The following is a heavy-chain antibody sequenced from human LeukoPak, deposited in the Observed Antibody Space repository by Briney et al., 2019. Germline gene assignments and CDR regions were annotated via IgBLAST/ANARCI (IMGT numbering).Heavy chain of an antibody. CDR1: GFTFSDRY. CDR2: TSSKGNGYTT. V-gene: IGHV3-72*01. D-gene: IGHD1-26*01. CDR3: AKDSGSGGYFDY. J-gene: IGHJ4*02. Sequence: GGSLRLSCAASGFTFSDRYMDWVRQAPGKGLEWVGRTSSKGNGYTTYYAASVKGRFTISRDDSKNSLYLQMNSLNTEDTAVYYCAKDSGSGGYFDYWGQGTLVTLSS.